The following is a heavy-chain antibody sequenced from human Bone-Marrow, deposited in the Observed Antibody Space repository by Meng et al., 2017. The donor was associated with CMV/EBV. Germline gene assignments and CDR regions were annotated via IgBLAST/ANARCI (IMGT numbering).Heavy chain of an antibody. J-gene: IGHJ5*02. CDR1: GGSISSRDW. Sequence: GGSISSRDWWMWVRQPPGKGLEWIEEIYHVGCTNYNPSLKSRVTISVDKSKNQFSLKLSSVTAADTAVYYCARRVDTAMVTHFWFDPWGQGTLVTVSS. CDR2: IYHVGCT. D-gene: IGHD5-18*01. CDR3: ARRVDTAMVTHFWFDP. V-gene: IGHV4-4*02.